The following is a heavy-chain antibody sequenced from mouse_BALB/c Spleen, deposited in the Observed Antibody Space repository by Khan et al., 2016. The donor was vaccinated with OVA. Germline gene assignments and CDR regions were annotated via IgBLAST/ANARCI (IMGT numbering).Heavy chain of an antibody. CDR3: ARGDGYYVSFDY. J-gene: IGHJ2*01. Sequence: VQLQESGPELVKPGASVKMSCKASGYTFTYYVITWVKQRTGQGLEWIGEIYPGSDNAYYNERFKGKATLTADKSSNTTYMQLSSLTSEDSAVYCGARGDGYYVSFDYWGQGTTLTVSS. D-gene: IGHD2-3*01. V-gene: IGHV1-81*01. CDR2: IYPGSDNA. CDR1: GYTFTYYV.